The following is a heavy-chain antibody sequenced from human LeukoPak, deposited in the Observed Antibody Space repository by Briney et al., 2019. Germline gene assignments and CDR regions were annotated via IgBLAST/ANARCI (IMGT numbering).Heavy chain of an antibody. CDR1: GGSISSGDYY. CDR3: ARHLDGDYDFDY. D-gene: IGHD4-17*01. Sequence: PSETLSLTCTVSGGSISSGDYYWSWIRQPPGKGLEWIGYIYYSGSTYYNPSLKSRVTISVDTSKNQFSLKLSSVTAADTAVYYCARHLDGDYDFDYWGQGTLVTVSS. V-gene: IGHV4-30-4*01. J-gene: IGHJ4*02. CDR2: IYYSGST.